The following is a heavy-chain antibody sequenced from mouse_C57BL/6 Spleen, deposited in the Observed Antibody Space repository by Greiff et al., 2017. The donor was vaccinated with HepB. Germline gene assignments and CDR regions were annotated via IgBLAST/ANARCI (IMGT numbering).Heavy chain of an antibody. J-gene: IGHJ3*01. CDR3: TRQVNIITLEAY. Sequence: VQLQQPGAELVRPGTSVKLSCKASGYTFTSYWMHWVKQRPGQGLEWIGVIDPYDSYTNYNQKFKGKATLTVDTSSSTAYMQLSSLTSEDSAVYYCTRQVNIITLEAYWGQGTLVTVSA. CDR2: IDPYDSYT. D-gene: IGHD1-1*01. V-gene: IGHV1-59*01. CDR1: GYTFTSYW.